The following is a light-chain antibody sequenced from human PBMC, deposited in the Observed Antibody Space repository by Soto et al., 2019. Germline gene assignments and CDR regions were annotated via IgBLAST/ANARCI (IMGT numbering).Light chain of an antibody. CDR1: QSVSSY. V-gene: IGKV3-15*01. Sequence: EIVMTQSPATLSVSPGGRATLSCRASQSVSSYLAWYQQRPGLPPRLLIYRASTRATNIPARFSGSGSGTEFSLTISSLQSEDFAVYYCQQYSTWPPRYTFGQGTKLEI. CDR3: QQYSTWPPRYT. CDR2: RAS. J-gene: IGKJ2*01.